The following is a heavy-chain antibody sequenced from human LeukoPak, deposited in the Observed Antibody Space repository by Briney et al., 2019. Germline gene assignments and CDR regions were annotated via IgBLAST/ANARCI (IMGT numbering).Heavy chain of an antibody. CDR3: ARDHNIVAPFDY. J-gene: IGHJ4*02. Sequence: ASVKVSCKASGYTFTSYAMHWVRQAPGQRLEWMGWINAGNGNTKYSQKFQGRVTVTRDTSASTAYMELSSLRSEDTAVYYCARDHNIVAPFDYWGQGTLVTVSS. CDR2: INAGNGNT. V-gene: IGHV1-3*01. CDR1: GYTFTSYA. D-gene: IGHD5-12*01.